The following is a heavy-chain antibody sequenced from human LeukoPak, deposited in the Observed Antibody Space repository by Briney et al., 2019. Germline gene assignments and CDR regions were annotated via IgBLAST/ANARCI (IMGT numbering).Heavy chain of an antibody. CDR2: IVVGSGNT. CDR1: GFTFTSSA. Sequence: SVKVSCKASGFTFTSSAMQWVRRARGQRLEWIGWIVVGSGNTNYAQKFQERVAITRDMSTSTAYMELSSLRSEDTAVYYCAAIAVAGNYFDYWGQGTLVTVSS. D-gene: IGHD6-19*01. V-gene: IGHV1-58*02. CDR3: AAIAVAGNYFDY. J-gene: IGHJ4*02.